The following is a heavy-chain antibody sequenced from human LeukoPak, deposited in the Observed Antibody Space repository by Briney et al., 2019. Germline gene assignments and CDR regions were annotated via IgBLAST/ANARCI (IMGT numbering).Heavy chain of an antibody. J-gene: IGHJ4*02. CDR2: IVVGSGNT. Sequence: GTSVKVSCKASGFTFTSSAVQWVRQARGQRLESIGWIVVGSGNTNYAQKFQERVTITRDMSTSTAYMELSSLRSEDTAVYYCAAEVGATEAFDYWGQGTLVTVSS. V-gene: IGHV1-58*01. D-gene: IGHD1-26*01. CDR1: GFTFTSSA. CDR3: AAEVGATEAFDY.